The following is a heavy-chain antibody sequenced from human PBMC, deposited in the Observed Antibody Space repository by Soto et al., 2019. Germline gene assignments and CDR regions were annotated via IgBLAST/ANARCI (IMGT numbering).Heavy chain of an antibody. V-gene: IGHV3-15*01. CDR1: GFTFVNAW. J-gene: IGHJ4*02. Sequence: DVQLVESGGGLVKPGGSLRLSCAASGFTFVNAWMRWVRQAPGKGLEWVGLIKKTSEGGATEYAAPVQGRFTISRDDSQHTSYLQMNSLKSEDTAVYYCSTGQCFPHWGQGTLVTVSA. CDR2: IKKTSEGGAT. D-gene: IGHD6-19*01. CDR3: STGQCFPH.